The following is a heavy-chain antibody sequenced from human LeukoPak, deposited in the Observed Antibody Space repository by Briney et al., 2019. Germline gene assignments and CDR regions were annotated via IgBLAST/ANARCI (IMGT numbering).Heavy chain of an antibody. D-gene: IGHD2-8*01. CDR2: LSGTGGST. CDR3: ASVRYNGGYIQY. Sequence: GWSMRLSCAASGFTFSNYAMSWVRQAPWKWLEWVSTLSGTGGSTYYADSVKGRFTISRDNSKNTMYLQVSSLRAEDTAVYYCASVRYNGGYIQYWGQGTLVTVSS. V-gene: IGHV3-23*01. J-gene: IGHJ1*01. CDR1: GFTFSNYA.